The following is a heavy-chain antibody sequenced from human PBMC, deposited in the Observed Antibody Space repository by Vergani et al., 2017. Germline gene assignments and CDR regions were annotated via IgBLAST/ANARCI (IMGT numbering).Heavy chain of an antibody. CDR3: ARNPYCSGDCYSDAFDI. D-gene: IGHD2-21*02. CDR1: GGSISSYY. J-gene: IGHJ3*02. CDR2: IYYSGST. Sequence: QVQLQESGPGLVKPSETLSLTCTVSGGSISSYYWSWIRQRPGTGLELIGYIYYSGSTNYNPSLKSRVTISVDTSKNQFSLKLSSVTAADTAVYYCARNPYCSGDCYSDAFDIWGQGTMVTVSS. V-gene: IGHV4-59*01.